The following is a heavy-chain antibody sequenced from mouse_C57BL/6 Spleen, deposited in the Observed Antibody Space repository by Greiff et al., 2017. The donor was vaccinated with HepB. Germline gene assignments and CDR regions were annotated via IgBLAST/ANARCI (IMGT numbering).Heavy chain of an antibody. CDR3: ARSGTGTHFDY. J-gene: IGHJ2*01. D-gene: IGHD4-1*01. Sequence: QVQLQQPGAELVKPGASVKLSCKASGYTFTSYWMHWVKQRPGQGLEWIGMIHPNSGSTNYNEKFKSKATLTVDKSSSTAYMQLSSLTSEDSAVYYCARSGTGTHFDYWGQGTTLTVSS. V-gene: IGHV1-64*01. CDR1: GYTFTSYW. CDR2: IHPNSGST.